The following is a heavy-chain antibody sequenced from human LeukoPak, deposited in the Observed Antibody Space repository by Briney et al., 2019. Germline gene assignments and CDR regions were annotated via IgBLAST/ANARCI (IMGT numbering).Heavy chain of an antibody. V-gene: IGHV4-39*01. CDR2: IHYSGST. Sequence: KSSETLSLTCTVSGGSIRTSDYYWAWIRQPPGRGLEWIGTIHYSGSTFYKPPLKSRLTVSADTSRNQFYMKLSSVTAADTAVYYCARPAKQLVSGPAFDIWGQGTMVTVSS. D-gene: IGHD6-6*01. CDR1: GGSIRTSDYY. J-gene: IGHJ3*02. CDR3: ARPAKQLVSGPAFDI.